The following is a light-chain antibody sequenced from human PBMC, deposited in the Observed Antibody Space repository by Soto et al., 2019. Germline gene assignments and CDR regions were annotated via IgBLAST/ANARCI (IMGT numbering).Light chain of an antibody. CDR1: SSDFDIYKY. CDR3: CSYTSSINYV. CDR2: QVT. J-gene: IGLJ1*01. V-gene: IGLV2-14*01. Sequence: QAASVSWSPGQTITISCTGTSSDFDIYKYVSWYQQHPGKAPKLMIYQVTNRPSGVSNRFSGSTSGNTASLTISGLQAEDEADYYCCSYTSSINYVFGTGTKLTVL.